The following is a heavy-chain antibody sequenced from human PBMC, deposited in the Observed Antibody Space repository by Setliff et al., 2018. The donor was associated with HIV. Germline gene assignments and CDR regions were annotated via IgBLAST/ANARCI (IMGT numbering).Heavy chain of an antibody. Sequence: GASVKVSCKTSGYTFTSHTLQWVRQAPGQGLEWMGWINAGNGNTKYSQKFQGRVTMTRDTSISTAYMELSRLRSDDTAVYYCARDGEPYSSLDYWGQGTLVTVSS. J-gene: IGHJ4*02. V-gene: IGHV1-3*01. D-gene: IGHD6-19*01. CDR3: ARDGEPYSSLDY. CDR2: INAGNGNT. CDR1: GYTFTSHT.